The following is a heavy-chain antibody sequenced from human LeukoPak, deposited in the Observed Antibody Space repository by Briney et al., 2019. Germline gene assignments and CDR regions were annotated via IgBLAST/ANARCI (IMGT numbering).Heavy chain of an antibody. J-gene: IGHJ6*02. V-gene: IGHV1-2*02. Sequence: GASVKVSCKASGYTFTSYYMHWVRQAPGQGLEWMGWINPNNGGTNYAQKFQGRVTMTRDTSISTAYMELSRLRSDDTAVYYCARARSSTVVTYYYGMDVWGQGTTVTVSS. CDR3: ARARSSTVVTYYYGMDV. CDR1: GYTFTSYY. CDR2: INPNNGGT. D-gene: IGHD4-23*01.